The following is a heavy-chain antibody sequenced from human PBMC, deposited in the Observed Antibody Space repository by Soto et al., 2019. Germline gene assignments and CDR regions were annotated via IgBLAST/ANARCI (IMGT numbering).Heavy chain of an antibody. Sequence: ESGGGLVKPGGSLRLSCAASGFTFSSYSMNWVRQAPGKGLEWVSSISSSSSYIYYADSVKGRFTISRDNAKNSLYLQMNSLRAEDTAVYYCARGDGYNKGLWRYYYGMDVWGQGTTVTVSS. CDR1: GFTFSSYS. J-gene: IGHJ6*02. D-gene: IGHD5-12*01. CDR3: ARGDGYNKGLWRYYYGMDV. CDR2: ISSSSSYI. V-gene: IGHV3-21*01.